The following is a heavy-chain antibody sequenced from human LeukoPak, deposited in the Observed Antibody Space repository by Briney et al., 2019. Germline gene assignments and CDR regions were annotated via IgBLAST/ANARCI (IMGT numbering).Heavy chain of an antibody. CDR3: ARGLDTAMVISTEFDY. Sequence: GASVKVSCKASGYTFTSHYMHWVRQAPGQGLEWMGIINPSGGSTSYAQKFQGRVTMTRDTSTSTVYMELSSLRSEDTAVYYCARGLDTAMVISTEFDYWGQGTLVTVSS. D-gene: IGHD5-18*01. CDR1: GYTFTSHY. J-gene: IGHJ4*02. V-gene: IGHV1-46*01. CDR2: INPSGGST.